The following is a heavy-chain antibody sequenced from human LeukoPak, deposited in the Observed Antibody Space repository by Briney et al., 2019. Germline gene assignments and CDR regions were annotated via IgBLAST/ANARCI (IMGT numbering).Heavy chain of an antibody. CDR3: ARVRQAAAGTLRHIYWFDP. J-gene: IGHJ5*02. CDR2: IYHSGSA. CDR1: GYSISSGYY. V-gene: IGHV4-38-2*02. Sequence: PSETLSLTCTVSGYSISSGYYWGWIRQPPGKGLEWIGSIYHSGSAYYNPSLKSRVTISVDTSKNQFSLKLSSVTAADTAVYYCARVRQAAAGTLRHIYWFDPWAREPWSPSPQ. D-gene: IGHD6-13*01.